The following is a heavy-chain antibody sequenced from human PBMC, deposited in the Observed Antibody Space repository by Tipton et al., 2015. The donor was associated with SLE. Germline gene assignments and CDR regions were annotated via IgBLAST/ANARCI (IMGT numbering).Heavy chain of an antibody. Sequence: SLRLSCAASGFTFSSYAMHWVRQAPGKGLEWVAVISYDGSNKYYADSVKGRFTISRDNSKNTLYLQMNSLRAEDTAVYYCAREVPWAEPFDIWGQGTMVTVSS. CDR1: GFTFSSYA. D-gene: IGHD1-1*01. V-gene: IGHV3-30*04. CDR2: ISYDGSNK. CDR3: AREVPWAEPFDI. J-gene: IGHJ3*02.